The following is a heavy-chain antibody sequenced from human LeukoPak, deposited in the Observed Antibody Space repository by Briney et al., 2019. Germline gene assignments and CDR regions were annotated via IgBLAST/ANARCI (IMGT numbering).Heavy chain of an antibody. CDR1: GGSFSGYY. CDR3: ARYFGGWLQLGYNWFDP. J-gene: IGHJ5*02. CDR2: INHSGST. D-gene: IGHD5-24*01. Sequence: SETLSLTCAVYGGSFSGYYWSWIRQPPGKGLEWIGEINHSGSTNYNPSLKSRVTISVDTSKNQFSLKLSSVTAADTAVYYCARYFGGWLQLGYNWFDPWGQGTLVTVSS. V-gene: IGHV4-34*01.